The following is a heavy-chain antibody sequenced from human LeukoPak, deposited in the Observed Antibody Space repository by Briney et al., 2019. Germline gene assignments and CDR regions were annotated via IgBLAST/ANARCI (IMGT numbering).Heavy chain of an antibody. CDR2: ISYDGSNK. V-gene: IGHV3-30-3*01. CDR3: ARQQWLLLVWMGSFES. Sequence: GGSLRFSCAASGFTFSSDAMHCVRQAPGKGLEWVAVISYDGSNKYYADSVKGRFTISRDNSKNTLYLQMNSLRAEDTAVYYCARQQWLLLVWMGSFESWGQGTLVTASS. D-gene: IGHD6-19*01. CDR1: GFTFSSDA. J-gene: IGHJ4*02.